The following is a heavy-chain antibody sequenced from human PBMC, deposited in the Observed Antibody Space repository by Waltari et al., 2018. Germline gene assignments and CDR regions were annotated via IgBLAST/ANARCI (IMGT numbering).Heavy chain of an antibody. J-gene: IGHJ1*01. V-gene: IGHV3-53*01. D-gene: IGHD4-17*01. CDR3: ARDGYGHSALFQYFQH. Sequence: EVQLVESGGGLIQPGGSLSLSCAASGFTVSSNYMSWVRQAPGKGLEWVSFIYSGGSTYYADSVKGRFTISRDKSKNTLYLQMNSLRAEDTAVYYCARDGYGHSALFQYFQHWGQGTLVTVSS. CDR2: IYSGGST. CDR1: GFTVSSNY.